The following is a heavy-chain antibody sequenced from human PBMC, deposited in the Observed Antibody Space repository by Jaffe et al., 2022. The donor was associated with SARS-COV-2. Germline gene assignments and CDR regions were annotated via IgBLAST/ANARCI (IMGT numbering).Heavy chain of an antibody. D-gene: IGHD5-18*01. J-gene: IGHJ6*02. Sequence: QVQLVQSGAEVKKPGASVKVSCKASGYTFTSYDINWVRQATGQGLEWMGWMNPNSGNTGYAQKFQGRVTMTRNTSISTAYMELSSLRSEDTAVYYCAREGGYSYGYRYYYYGMDVWGQGTTVTVSS. CDR3: AREGGYSYGYRYYYYGMDV. CDR2: MNPNSGNT. CDR1: GYTFTSYD. V-gene: IGHV1-8*01.